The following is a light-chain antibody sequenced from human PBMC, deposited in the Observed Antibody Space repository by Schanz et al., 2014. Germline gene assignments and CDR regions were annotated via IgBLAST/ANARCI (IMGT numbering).Light chain of an antibody. V-gene: IGKV2-28*01. J-gene: IGKJ2*01. Sequence: DIVMTQSPLSLPVTPGEPASISCRSSQSLLHSNGYNCLDWYLQKPGQSPQLLIYLGSNRASGVPDRFSGSGSGTDFTLKISRVEADDVGVYYCMQPLQTPYTFGQGTKLEIK. CDR2: LGS. CDR1: QSLLHSNGYNC. CDR3: MQPLQTPYT.